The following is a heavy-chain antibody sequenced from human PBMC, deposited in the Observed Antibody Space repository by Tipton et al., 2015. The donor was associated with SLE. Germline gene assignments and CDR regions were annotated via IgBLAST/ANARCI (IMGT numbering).Heavy chain of an antibody. CDR2: LYFSGST. J-gene: IGHJ3*02. D-gene: IGHD2-15*01. CDR3: ARLDIVVVVAATSAFDI. CDR1: GDSISSSTYY. V-gene: IGHV4-39*01. Sequence: TLSLTCTVSGDSISSSTYYWAWIRQPPGKGLEWIGSLYFSGSTYYNPSLKSRVTISVDTSKNQFSLKLSSVTAADTAVYYCARLDIVVVVAATSAFDIWGQGTMVTASS.